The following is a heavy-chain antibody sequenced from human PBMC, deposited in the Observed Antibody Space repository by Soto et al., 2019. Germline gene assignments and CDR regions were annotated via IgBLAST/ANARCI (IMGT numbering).Heavy chain of an antibody. V-gene: IGHV1-24*01. CDR2: FDPEDGET. CDR3: ATDLHYYDSSGYSPNEY. D-gene: IGHD3-22*01. Sequence: ASVKVSCKASGYTLSELSMQWVRQSPGSGLQWMGGFDPEDGETIYAQKFQGRVTMTEYTSTDTAYMELSSLRSEDTAVYYCATDLHYYDSSGYSPNEYWGQGTLVTVSS. J-gene: IGHJ4*02. CDR1: GYTLSELS.